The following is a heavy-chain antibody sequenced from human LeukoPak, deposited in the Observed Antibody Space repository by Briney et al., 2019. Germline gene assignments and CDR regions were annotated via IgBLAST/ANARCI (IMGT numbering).Heavy chain of an antibody. CDR3: AREYKNEQWLPQGDAFDI. V-gene: IGHV4-39*07. Sequence: PSETLSLTCTVSGGSISTSGYYWGWIRQLPGKGLEYFASIDSSGTAYYNPSLQSRVTISADTSKNQFSLKLSSVTAADTAVYYCAREYKNEQWLPQGDAFDIWGQGTMVTVSS. CDR2: IDSSGTA. D-gene: IGHD6-19*01. CDR1: GGSISTSGYY. J-gene: IGHJ3*02.